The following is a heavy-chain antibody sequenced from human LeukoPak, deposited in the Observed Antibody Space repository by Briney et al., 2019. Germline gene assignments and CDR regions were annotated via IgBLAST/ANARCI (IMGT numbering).Heavy chain of an antibody. CDR3: ARVPLVPPRGYFDY. CDR2: IIPIFGTA. J-gene: IGHJ4*02. Sequence: SVKVSCKASGGTFSSYAISWVRQAPGQGLEWMGGIIPIFGTANYAQKFQGRVTITAGKSTSTAYMELSSLRSEDTAVYYCARVPLVPPRGYFDYWGQGTLVTVSS. CDR1: GGTFSSYA. V-gene: IGHV1-69*06. D-gene: IGHD6-6*01.